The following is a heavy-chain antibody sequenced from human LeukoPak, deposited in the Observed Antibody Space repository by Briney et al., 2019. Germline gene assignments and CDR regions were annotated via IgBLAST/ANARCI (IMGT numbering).Heavy chain of an antibody. V-gene: IGHV3-30*02. J-gene: IGHJ5*02. CDR1: GFTFSGYG. CDR2: IRYDGSNK. Sequence: GGSLRLSCAASGFTFSGYGMHWVRQAPGKGLEWVAFIRYDGSNKYYADSVKGRFTISRDNSKNTLYLQMNRLRAEDTAVYYCAKPLWFGESPWGQGTLVTVSS. D-gene: IGHD3-10*01. CDR3: AKPLWFGESP.